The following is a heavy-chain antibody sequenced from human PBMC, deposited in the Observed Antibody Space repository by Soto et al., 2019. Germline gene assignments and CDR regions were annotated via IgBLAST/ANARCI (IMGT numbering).Heavy chain of an antibody. Sequence: PSETLSLTCAVYGGSFSGYYWTWIRQPPEKGLEWIAKINYSGSTYYSPSLKSRVTISVDTSKNQFSLRLASVTAADTAVYYCARLNKPGWFDPWGQGTLVTVSS. CDR1: GGSFSGYY. CDR2: INYSGST. CDR3: ARLNKPGWFDP. V-gene: IGHV4-34*01. J-gene: IGHJ5*02.